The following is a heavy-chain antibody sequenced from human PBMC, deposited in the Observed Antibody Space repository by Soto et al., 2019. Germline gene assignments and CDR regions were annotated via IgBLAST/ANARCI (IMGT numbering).Heavy chain of an antibody. CDR3: ARRGPIAAAGLYGHFDL. V-gene: IGHV4-59*08. CDR1: GGSISGYY. CDR2: IYYSGST. J-gene: IGHJ2*01. D-gene: IGHD6-13*01. Sequence: QVQLQESGPGVVKPSETLSLTCTISGGSISGYYWSWIRQSPGRGLEWIGYIYYSGSTSYNPALKSRVTMSVDTSKNQFSLNLYSVTAADTAVYFCARRGPIAAAGLYGHFDLWGRGTLVTVSS.